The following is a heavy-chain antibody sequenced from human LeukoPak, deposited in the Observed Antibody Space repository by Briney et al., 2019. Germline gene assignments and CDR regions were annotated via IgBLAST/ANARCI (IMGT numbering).Heavy chain of an antibody. V-gene: IGHV1-8*01. D-gene: IGHD3/OR15-3a*01. CDR3: ARVSRSVWTGYRYYFDY. Sequence: ASVKVSCKASGYTFTSYDINWVRQATGQGPEWMGWMNPNSGNTGYAQKFQGRVTMTRNTSISTAYMELSSLRSEDTAVYYCARVSRSVWTGYRYYFDYWGQGTLVTVSS. CDR1: GYTFTSYD. CDR2: MNPNSGNT. J-gene: IGHJ4*02.